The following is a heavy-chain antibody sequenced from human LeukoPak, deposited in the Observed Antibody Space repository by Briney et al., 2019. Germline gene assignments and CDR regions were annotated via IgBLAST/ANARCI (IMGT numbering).Heavy chain of an antibody. Sequence: ASVKVSCKASGYTFTGYYMHWVRQAPGQGLEWMGWINPNNGNTNYAQKLQGRVTMTTDTSTSTAYMELRSLRSDDTAVYYCAREASITIFGVVIMNAFDIWGQGTMVTVSS. J-gene: IGHJ3*02. CDR2: INPNNGNT. V-gene: IGHV1-18*04. D-gene: IGHD3-3*01. CDR1: GYTFTGYY. CDR3: AREASITIFGVVIMNAFDI.